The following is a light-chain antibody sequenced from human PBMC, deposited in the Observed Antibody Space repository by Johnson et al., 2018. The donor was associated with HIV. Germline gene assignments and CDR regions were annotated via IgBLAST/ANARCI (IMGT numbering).Light chain of an antibody. Sequence: QSVLTQPPSVSAAPGQKVTISCSGSNSNIGNNYVSWYQQLPGTAPKLLIYDNNKRPSGIPDRFSGSKSGTSATLGITGLQTGDEADYYCETWDSSLSGYYGFGTGTKVTVL. CDR3: ETWDSSLSGYYG. J-gene: IGLJ1*01. V-gene: IGLV1-51*01. CDR1: NSNIGNNY. CDR2: DNN.